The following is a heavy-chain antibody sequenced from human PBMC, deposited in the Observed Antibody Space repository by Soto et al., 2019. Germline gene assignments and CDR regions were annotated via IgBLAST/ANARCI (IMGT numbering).Heavy chain of an antibody. V-gene: IGHV3-23*01. J-gene: IGHJ4*02. D-gene: IGHD3-3*01. CDR2: ISGSGGST. CDR1: GFTFSSYA. Sequence: EVQLLESGGGLVQPGGSLRLSCAASGFTFSSYAMSWVRQAPGKGLEWVSAISGSGGSTYYADSVKGRFTISRDNSKNTLYLQMNSLRADDTAVYYCAKLRPSRLRFLEWLSDFDYWGQGTLVTVSS. CDR3: AKLRPSRLRFLEWLSDFDY.